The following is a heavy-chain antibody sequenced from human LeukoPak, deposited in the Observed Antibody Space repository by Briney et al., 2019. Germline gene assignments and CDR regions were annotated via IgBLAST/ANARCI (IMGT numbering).Heavy chain of an antibody. CDR2: ISGSGGST. J-gene: IGHJ1*01. CDR1: GFTFSSYA. D-gene: IGHD3-10*01. Sequence: PGGSLRLSCAASGFTFSSYAMSWVRQAPGKGLEWVSAISGSGGSTYYADSVKGRFTISRDNSKNTLYLQMNSLRPEDTAVYHCAKEVFRVRGGIERIVLGPLQNWGQGTLVTVSS. CDR3: AKEVFRVRGGIERIVLGPLQN. V-gene: IGHV3-23*01.